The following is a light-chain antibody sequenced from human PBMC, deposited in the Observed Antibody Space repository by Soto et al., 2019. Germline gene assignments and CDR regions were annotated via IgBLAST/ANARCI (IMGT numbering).Light chain of an antibody. J-gene: IGKJ4*01. V-gene: IGKV1-33*01. Sequence: DIQMTQSASSLPASVGDTVTISCQASQDISKYLNWFQQKPGKAPKLLIYDVFNVETGVPSRFSGRGSGTNFTLIISNLQLEDFATNYCKQYDQLPITFGGGTKLDI. CDR1: QDISKY. CDR2: DVF. CDR3: KQYDQLPIT.